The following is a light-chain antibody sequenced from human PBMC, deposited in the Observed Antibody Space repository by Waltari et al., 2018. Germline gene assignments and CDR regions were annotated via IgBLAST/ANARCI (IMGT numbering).Light chain of an antibody. Sequence: QAVLTQPPSASGTPGQTVTIYCSGSRSNLGSNPVTWYQQLPGTTPKVLLYNNGQRHSGVPDRFSGSKSGTSVSLAISGLQSDDEADYYCSTWDDGLAGGVVFGGGTKLTVL. CDR1: RSNLGSNP. J-gene: IGLJ2*01. V-gene: IGLV1-44*01. CDR3: STWDDGLAGGVV. CDR2: NNG.